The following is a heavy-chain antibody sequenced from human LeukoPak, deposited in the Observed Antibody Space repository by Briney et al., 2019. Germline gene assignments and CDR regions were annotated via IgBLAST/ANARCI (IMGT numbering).Heavy chain of an antibody. V-gene: IGHV1-18*01. CDR3: ARVRDYLFDY. J-gene: IGHJ4*02. Sequence: ASVKVSCKASGYTFTSHGISWVRQAPGQGLEWMEWIRPSTGDTDYALNLQGRVTLTTDTSTSTAYMELRSLRSDDTAVYYCARVRDYLFDYWGQGTLVTVSS. CDR1: GYTFTSHG. CDR2: IRPSTGDT. D-gene: IGHD2/OR15-2a*01.